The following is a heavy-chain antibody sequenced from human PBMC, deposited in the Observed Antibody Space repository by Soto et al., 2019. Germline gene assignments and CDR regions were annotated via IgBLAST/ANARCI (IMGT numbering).Heavy chain of an antibody. Sequence: QVQLQESGPGLVKPSQTLSLTCTVSGGSISSGDYYWSWIRQPPGKGLEWIGYIYYSGSNYYNPSLKSRVTISVDTSKNQFSLKLSAVTAADTAVYYCARDYLVPAAMGANYYYGMDVWGQGTTVTVSS. CDR2: IYYSGSN. J-gene: IGHJ6*02. D-gene: IGHD2-2*01. V-gene: IGHV4-30-4*01. CDR3: ARDYLVPAAMGANYYYGMDV. CDR1: GGSISSGDYY.